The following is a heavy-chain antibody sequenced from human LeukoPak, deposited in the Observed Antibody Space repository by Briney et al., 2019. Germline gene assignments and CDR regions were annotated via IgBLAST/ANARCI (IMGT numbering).Heavy chain of an antibody. Sequence: PSETLSLTCTVSGGSISSYYWSWIRQPPGKGLEWIGYIYDSGSTNHSPSLKSRVTISVDTSKNQFSLKLSSVTAADTAVYYCARGSVAGTRDLDYWGQRTLVTVSS. CDR1: GGSISSYY. CDR2: IYDSGST. D-gene: IGHD6-19*01. CDR3: ARGSVAGTRDLDY. V-gene: IGHV4-59*01. J-gene: IGHJ4*02.